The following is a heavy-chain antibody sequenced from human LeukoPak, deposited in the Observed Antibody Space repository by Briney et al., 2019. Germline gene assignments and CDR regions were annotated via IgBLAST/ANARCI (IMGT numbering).Heavy chain of an antibody. CDR3: ARDVAAAGEADYYYYYGMDV. CDR1: GFTFSDYY. V-gene: IGHV3-11*06. J-gene: IGHJ6*04. CDR2: ISSSSSYT. D-gene: IGHD6-13*01. Sequence: GGSLRLSCAASGFTFSDYYMSWIRQAPGKGLEWVPYISSSSSYTNYADSVKGRFTISRDNAKNSLYLQMNSLRAEDTAVYYCARDVAAAGEADYYYYYGMDVWGKGTTVTVSS.